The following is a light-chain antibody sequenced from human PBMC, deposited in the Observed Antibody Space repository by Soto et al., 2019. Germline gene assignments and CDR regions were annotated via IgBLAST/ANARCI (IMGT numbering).Light chain of an antibody. CDR2: AAA. CDR3: QQYGYSSWT. V-gene: IGKV3-20*01. J-gene: IGKJ1*01. Sequence: ETVMTQSPATLSVSPGGRATLSCRASQSISSSFLAWYHQKPGQAPRLLIYAAASRATGIPDRFSGGGSGTDFTLTISRLEPEDFAVYYCQQYGYSSWTFGQGTKVDIK. CDR1: QSISSSF.